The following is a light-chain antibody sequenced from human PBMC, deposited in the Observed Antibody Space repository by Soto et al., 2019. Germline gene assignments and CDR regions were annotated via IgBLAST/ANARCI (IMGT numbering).Light chain of an antibody. CDR1: RTLLSTSNNKNH. CDR2: WAS. Sequence: DIVLTQSPDSLAVPLAETATIACKSDRTLLSTSNNKNHLSWFQQKPGRPPTLLISWASARQSGVPDRFTGTGSATDFRLTISNLQAEDVAVYFCQQSYSTPSFGQGTKVDIK. V-gene: IGKV4-1*01. CDR3: QQSYSTPS. J-gene: IGKJ1*01.